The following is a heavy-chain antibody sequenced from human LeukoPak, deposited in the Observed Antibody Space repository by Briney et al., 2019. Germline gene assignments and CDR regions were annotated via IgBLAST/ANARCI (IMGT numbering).Heavy chain of an antibody. D-gene: IGHD6-13*01. CDR2: ISNHGSA. V-gene: IGHV4-59*01. J-gene: IGHJ6*03. CDR1: GASISSYY. CDR3: ATRGSSWEDYYYYYMDV. Sequence: SETLSLTCTVSGASISSYYWSWIRQPPGKGLEWIGYISNHGSANYNPSLNSRVTISVDTSKNQFSLKLSSVTAADTAVYYCATRGSSWEDYYYYYMDVWGKGTTVTVSS.